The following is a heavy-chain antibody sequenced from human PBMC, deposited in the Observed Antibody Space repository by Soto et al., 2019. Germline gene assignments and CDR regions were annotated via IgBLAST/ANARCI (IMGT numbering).Heavy chain of an antibody. J-gene: IGHJ6*02. Sequence: SEPLSLTCAVSGGSITSYYWSWIRQPAGKGLEWIGRIYTSGGTNYNPSLKSRVTMSVDTSKKYFFLKLSSVTAADTAVYYCARGKAAGVDYGMDIWGRGTTVTVSS. D-gene: IGHD6-13*01. V-gene: IGHV4-4*07. CDR2: IYTSGGT. CDR3: ARGKAAGVDYGMDI. CDR1: GGSITSYY.